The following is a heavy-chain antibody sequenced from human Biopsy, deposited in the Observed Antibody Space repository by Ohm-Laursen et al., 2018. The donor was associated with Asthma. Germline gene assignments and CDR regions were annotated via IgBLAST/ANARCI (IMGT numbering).Heavy chain of an antibody. Sequence: GASVKVSCKASGFTFMGYHIFWMRQAPGQGLEWMGGLIPVLGTPDHAQMFEGRVTITADESTSTAYMDLSSLRSEDTAVYYCARTYFDFLTGQVHDAFAMWGQGTMVTVSS. CDR3: ARTYFDFLTGQVHDAFAM. CDR2: LIPVLGTP. V-gene: IGHV1-69*13. D-gene: IGHD3-9*01. J-gene: IGHJ3*02. CDR1: GFTFMGYH.